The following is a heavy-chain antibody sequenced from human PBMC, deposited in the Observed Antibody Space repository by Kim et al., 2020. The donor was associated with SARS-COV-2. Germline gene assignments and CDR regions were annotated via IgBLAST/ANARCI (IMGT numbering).Heavy chain of an antibody. Sequence: YSDDSVKGRFTISRDNSKNTLYLQMNSLRAEDTAVYYCAKEKFDSSGFADYWGQGTLVTVSS. V-gene: IGHV3-30*02. J-gene: IGHJ4*02. CDR3: AKEKFDSSGFADY. D-gene: IGHD3-22*01.